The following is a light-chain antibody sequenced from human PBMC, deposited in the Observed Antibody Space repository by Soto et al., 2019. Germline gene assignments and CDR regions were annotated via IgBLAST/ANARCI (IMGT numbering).Light chain of an antibody. J-gene: IGLJ2*01. CDR3: AAWDDSLNGLV. Sequence: QSVLTQPPSASGTPGQRVTISCSGSSSNIGSNTVNWYQQLPGTAPKLLIYSDNQRPSGVPDRFSGSKSGTSASLAISGLQSEDEDDYSCAAWDDSLNGLVFGGGTKLTVL. CDR2: SDN. CDR1: SSNIGSNT. V-gene: IGLV1-44*01.